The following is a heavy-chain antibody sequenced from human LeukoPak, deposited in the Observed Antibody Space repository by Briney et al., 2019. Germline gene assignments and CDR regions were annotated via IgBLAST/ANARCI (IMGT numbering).Heavy chain of an antibody. CDR2: IYYSGST. CDR1: GGSISSYY. D-gene: IGHD5-18*01. CDR3: ARHVGYGNNWFDP. V-gene: IGHV4-59*08. J-gene: IGHJ5*02. Sequence: PSETLSLTCTVSGGSISSYYWSWIRQPPGKGPEWIGYIYYSGSTNYNPSLKSRVTISVDTSKNQFSLKLRSLTAADTAVYYCARHVGYGNNWFDPWGQGTLVTVSS.